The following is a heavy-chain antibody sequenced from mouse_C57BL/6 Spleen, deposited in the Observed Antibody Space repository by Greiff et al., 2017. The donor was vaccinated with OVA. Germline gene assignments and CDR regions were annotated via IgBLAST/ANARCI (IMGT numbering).Heavy chain of an antibody. J-gene: IGHJ2*01. CDR1: GYTFTSYW. Sequence: QVQLQQPGAELVMPGASVKLSCKASGYTFTSYWMHWVKQRPGQGLEWIGELDPSASYTNYNQKLKGKSTLTVDKSSSTAYMQLSSLTSEDSAVYYCARRGVLASFDYWGQGTTLTVSS. D-gene: IGHD1-1*01. CDR2: LDPSASYT. V-gene: IGHV1-69*01. CDR3: ARRGVLASFDY.